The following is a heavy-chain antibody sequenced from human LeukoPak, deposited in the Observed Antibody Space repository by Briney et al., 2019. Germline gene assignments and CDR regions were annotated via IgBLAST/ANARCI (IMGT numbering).Heavy chain of an antibody. J-gene: IGHJ4*02. V-gene: IGHV1-46*01. CDR3: ARDYCSSTSCLFDY. CDR1: GYTFTSYY. D-gene: IGHD2-2*01. CDR2: INPSGGST. Sequence: APVKVSCKASGYTFTSYYMHWVRQAPGQGLEWMGIINPSGGSTSYAQKFQGRVTMTRDTSISTAYMELSRLRPDDTAVYYCARDYCSSTSCLFDYWGQGTLVTVSS.